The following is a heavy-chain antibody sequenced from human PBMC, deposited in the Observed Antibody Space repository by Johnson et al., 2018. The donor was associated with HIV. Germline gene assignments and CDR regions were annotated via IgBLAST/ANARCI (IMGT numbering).Heavy chain of an antibody. CDR3: ARVGPGHAFDI. J-gene: IGHJ3*02. CDR1: GFTFDDYG. Sequence: EVKLLESGGGEVRPGGSLRLACAASGFTFDDYGMSWVRQAPGKGLEWVSGINWNGGSTGFADTVKGRFTISRDNAENSLYLQMNSLRAEDTALYYCARVGPGHAFDIWGQGTMVTVSS. V-gene: IGHV3-20*04. CDR2: INWNGGST.